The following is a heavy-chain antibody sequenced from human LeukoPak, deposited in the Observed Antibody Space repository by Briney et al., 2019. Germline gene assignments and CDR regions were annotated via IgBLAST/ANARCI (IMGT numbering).Heavy chain of an antibody. Sequence: PGGSLRLSCAASGFIFSSYGMHWVRQAPGQGLEWVAFIWYDGSTQYYADSVKGRFTISRDNSKNTLYLQMNSLRAEDTAIYYCAPDLRGAAWSLDYWGQGTLVTVSS. D-gene: IGHD2-15*01. V-gene: IGHV3-30*02. J-gene: IGHJ4*02. CDR1: GFIFSSYG. CDR2: IWYDGSTQ. CDR3: APDLRGAAWSLDY.